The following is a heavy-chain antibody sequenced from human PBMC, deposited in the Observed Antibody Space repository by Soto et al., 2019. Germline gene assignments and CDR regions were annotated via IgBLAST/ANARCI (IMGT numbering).Heavy chain of an antibody. D-gene: IGHD2-15*01. J-gene: IGHJ5*01. CDR3: ARVRQRCSAKNCYFDP. Sequence: SETLSLTCTLSGGSVRAPDWWNWVRQSPDKGLEWIAEVHISGHSNYNPSLRSRVSVSIDSSKNQFYLNLNSVTAADTAIYYCARVRQRCSAKNCYFDPWGQGTQVTVYS. CDR2: VHISGHS. CDR1: GGSVRAPDW. V-gene: IGHV4-4*02.